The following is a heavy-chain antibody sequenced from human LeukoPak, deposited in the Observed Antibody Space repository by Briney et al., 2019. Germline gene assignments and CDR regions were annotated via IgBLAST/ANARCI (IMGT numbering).Heavy chain of an antibody. CDR3: AGLPAYYYDTSGFYFDY. V-gene: IGHV3-66*04. Sequence: GSLRLSCAASGFTVSSNYMSWVRQAPGKGLEWVSVIYSGGSTYYADPVKGRFTISRDNSKNTLYLQMNSLRAEDTAVYYCAGLPAYYYDTSGFYFDYWGQGTLVTVSS. CDR1: GFTVSSNY. J-gene: IGHJ4*02. CDR2: IYSGGST. D-gene: IGHD3-22*01.